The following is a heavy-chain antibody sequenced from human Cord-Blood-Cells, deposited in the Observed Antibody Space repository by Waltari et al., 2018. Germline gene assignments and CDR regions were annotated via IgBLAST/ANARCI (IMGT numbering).Heavy chain of an antibody. CDR2: FDPEDGET. Sequence: QVQLVQSGAEVKKPGASVKVSCKVSGYTLTELSMHWVRQAPGKGREWMGCFDPEDGETIYAQKFQGRVTMTEDTSTDTAYMELSSLRSEDTAVYYCATDLPVNWGYKGGFDYWGQGTLVTVSS. J-gene: IGHJ4*02. D-gene: IGHD7-27*01. CDR3: ATDLPVNWGYKGGFDY. CDR1: GYTLTELS. V-gene: IGHV1-24*01.